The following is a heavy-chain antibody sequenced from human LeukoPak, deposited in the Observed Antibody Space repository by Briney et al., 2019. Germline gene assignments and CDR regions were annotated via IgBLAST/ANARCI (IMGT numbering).Heavy chain of an antibody. Sequence: PSETLSLTCTVSGGSISSYYWSWIRQPPGKGLEWIGYIYYSGSTNYNPSLKSRVTISVDTSKNQFSLKLGSVTAADTAVYYCARQPWRGYPYYYYMDVWGKGTTVTVSS. V-gene: IGHV4-59*01. CDR3: ARQPWRGYPYYYYMDV. CDR1: GGSISSYY. J-gene: IGHJ6*03. D-gene: IGHD3-3*01. CDR2: IYYSGST.